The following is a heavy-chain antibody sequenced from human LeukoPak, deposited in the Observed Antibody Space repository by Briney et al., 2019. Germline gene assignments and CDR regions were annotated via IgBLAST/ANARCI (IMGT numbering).Heavy chain of an antibody. D-gene: IGHD6-19*01. CDR2: IDYSGST. Sequence: PSETLSLTCTVSGGSISGHYWNWIRQPPGQGLEWIGYIDYSGSTDSNPSLKSRVSISVDTSKNQFSLRLNSVTAADTAVYYCARGPRIAVAGRRSWFDPWGRGTLVTVSS. V-gene: IGHV4-59*11. CDR1: GGSISGHY. J-gene: IGHJ5*02. CDR3: ARGPRIAVAGRRSWFDP.